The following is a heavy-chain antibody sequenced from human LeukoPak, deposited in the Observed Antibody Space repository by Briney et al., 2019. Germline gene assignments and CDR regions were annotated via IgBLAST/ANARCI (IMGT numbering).Heavy chain of an antibody. V-gene: IGHV4-34*01. D-gene: IGHD3-10*01. Sequence: SETLSLTCSVSDDSITMYYWTWIRQPPGKGLEWIGEINHSGSTNYNPSLKSRVTISLDTSRNQFSLKLNSMTAADTAVYYCAKSNGYGLVDIWGQGTMVTVSS. J-gene: IGHJ3*02. CDR3: AKSNGYGLVDI. CDR1: DDSITMYY. CDR2: INHSGST.